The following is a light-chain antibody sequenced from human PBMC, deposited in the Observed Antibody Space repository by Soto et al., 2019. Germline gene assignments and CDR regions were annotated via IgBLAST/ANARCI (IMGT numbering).Light chain of an antibody. Sequence: QSVLTQPPSVSEAPRQRVTISCSGSSSNIGKNAVNWYQQLPGKAPKLLIYYDDLVPSGVSDRFSGSKSGTSASLAISGLQSEDEADYYCAAWDDSLNGPVFGGGTKLPVL. V-gene: IGLV1-36*01. CDR1: SSNIGKNA. J-gene: IGLJ2*01. CDR2: YDD. CDR3: AAWDDSLNGPV.